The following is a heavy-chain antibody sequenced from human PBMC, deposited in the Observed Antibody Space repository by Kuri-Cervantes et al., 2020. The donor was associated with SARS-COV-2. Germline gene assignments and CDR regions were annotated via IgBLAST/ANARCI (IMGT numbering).Heavy chain of an antibody. CDR3: ASIEVGANYYMDV. V-gene: IGHV3-53*05. CDR2: IYSGGST. CDR1: GFTVSSNY. D-gene: IGHD1-26*01. Sequence: GESLKISCAASGFTVSSNYMSWVRQAPGKGLEWVSVIYSGGSTYYADSVKGRFTISRDNSKNTLYLQVNSLRAEDTAVYYCASIEVGANYYMDVWGKGTTVTVSS. J-gene: IGHJ6*03.